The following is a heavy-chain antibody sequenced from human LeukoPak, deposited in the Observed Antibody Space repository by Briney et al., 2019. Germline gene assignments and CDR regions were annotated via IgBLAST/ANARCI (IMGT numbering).Heavy chain of an antibody. CDR2: ISGSGANR. V-gene: IGHV3-23*01. CDR3: AKQVGPDY. CDR1: GFTFSNYA. Sequence: GGSLRLSCAASGFTFSNYAMAWFRQAPGKGLEWVSAISGSGANRYFADSVKGRFTISRDNSRNALYLQMNNLRAEDTAVYFCAKQVGPDYWGQGTLVTVSS. J-gene: IGHJ4*02.